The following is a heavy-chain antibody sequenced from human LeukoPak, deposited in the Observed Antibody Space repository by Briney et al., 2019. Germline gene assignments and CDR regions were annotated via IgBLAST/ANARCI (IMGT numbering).Heavy chain of an antibody. V-gene: IGHV1-58*02. CDR1: GFTFRSSA. CDR3: AAETYTDSCCWFDP. J-gene: IGHJ5*02. D-gene: IGHD3-16*01. CDR2: TVVGSGAT. Sequence: SVKVSCKTSGFTFRSSAIQWVRQARGQRLEWIGWTVVGSGATSYAHYLQERLTITRDMSTGTAYLELSGLRSEDTGIYYCAAETYTDSCCWFDPWGQGTLVTVSS.